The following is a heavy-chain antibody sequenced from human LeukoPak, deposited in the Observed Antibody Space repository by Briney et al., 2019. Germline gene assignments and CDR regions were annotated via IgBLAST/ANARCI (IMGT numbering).Heavy chain of an antibody. J-gene: IGHJ5*02. CDR1: GGSFSGYY. CDR2: INHSGST. Sequence: SETLSLTCAVYGGSFSGYYWSWIRQPPGKGLEWIGEINHSGSTNYNPSLKSRVTISVDTSKNQFSLKLSSVTAADTAVYYCARTRAHFLTGYPRAFNWFDPWGQGTLVTVSS. V-gene: IGHV4-34*01. D-gene: IGHD3/OR15-3a*01. CDR3: ARTRAHFLTGYPRAFNWFDP.